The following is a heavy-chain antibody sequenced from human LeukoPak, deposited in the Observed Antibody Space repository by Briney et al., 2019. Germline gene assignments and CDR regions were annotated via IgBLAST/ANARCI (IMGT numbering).Heavy chain of an antibody. CDR3: ARHLSGVTGYSYGRGIDY. CDR1: GFTFSSYW. Sequence: GGSLRLSCAASGFTFSSYWMSWVRQAPGKGLEWVADIKKDGSENYYVDSVKGRFTISRDNAKKSLYLQMKSLRAEDTAVYYCARHLSGVTGYSYGRGIDYWGQGTLVTVSS. V-gene: IGHV3-7*01. CDR2: IKKDGSEN. J-gene: IGHJ4*02. D-gene: IGHD5-18*01.